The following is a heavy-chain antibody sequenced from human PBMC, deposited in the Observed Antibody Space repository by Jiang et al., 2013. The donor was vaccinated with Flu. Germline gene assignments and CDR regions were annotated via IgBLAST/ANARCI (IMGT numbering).Heavy chain of an antibody. D-gene: IGHD4-11*01. J-gene: IGHJ6*02. CDR2: IYWDDDK. CDR1: GFSLSTSGVG. Sequence: KPTQTLTLTCTFSGFSLSTSGVGVGWIRQPPGKALEWLALIYWDDDKRYSPSLKSRLTITKDTSKNQVVLTMTNMDPVDTATYYCAHRRPPYSNDYYYYYGMDVWGQGTTVTVSS. V-gene: IGHV2-5*02. CDR3: AHRRPPYSNDYYYYYGMDV.